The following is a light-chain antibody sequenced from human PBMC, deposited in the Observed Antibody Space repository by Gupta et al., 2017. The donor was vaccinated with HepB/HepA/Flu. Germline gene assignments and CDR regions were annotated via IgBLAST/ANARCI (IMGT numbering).Light chain of an antibody. CDR3: QQDNSQGT. Sequence: DIQMTQSPSTLSASIGDRVTITCRASQSISNWLAWYQQKAGKAPKLLIYKASSLESGVPSRFSGSGSGTEFTLTISSLQPDDFATYYCQQDNSQGTFGKGTRWKSN. J-gene: IGKJ1*01. V-gene: IGKV1-5*03. CDR1: QSISNW. CDR2: KAS.